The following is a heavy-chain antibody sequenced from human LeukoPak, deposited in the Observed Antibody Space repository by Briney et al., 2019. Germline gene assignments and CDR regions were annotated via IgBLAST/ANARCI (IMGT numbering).Heavy chain of an antibody. CDR1: GGSISSYY. V-gene: IGHV4-4*07. CDR3: ARDDYSNDGTFVDY. Sequence: SETLSLTCTVSGGSISSYYWSWIRQPAGKGLEWIGRIYTSGSTNFNPSLKSRVTMSVDTSKNQFSLKLSSVTAADTAVYYCARDDYSNDGTFVDYWGQGTLVTVSS. D-gene: IGHD4-11*01. CDR2: IYTSGST. J-gene: IGHJ4*02.